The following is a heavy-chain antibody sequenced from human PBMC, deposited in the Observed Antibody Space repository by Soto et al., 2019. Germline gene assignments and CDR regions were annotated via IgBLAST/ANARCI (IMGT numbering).Heavy chain of an antibody. CDR2: IIPIFGTA. CDR1: GGTFSSYA. V-gene: IGHV1-69*01. J-gene: IGHJ6*02. Sequence: QVQLVQSGAEVKKPGSSVKVSCKASGGTFSSYAISWVRQAPGQGLEWMGGIIPIFGTANYAQKFQGRVTRTADESMSTAHMELISLRSEDTVVYYCARFTKIRDYYYGMDVWGQVPTVTVSS. CDR3: ARFTKIRDYYYGMDV. D-gene: IGHD3-16*01.